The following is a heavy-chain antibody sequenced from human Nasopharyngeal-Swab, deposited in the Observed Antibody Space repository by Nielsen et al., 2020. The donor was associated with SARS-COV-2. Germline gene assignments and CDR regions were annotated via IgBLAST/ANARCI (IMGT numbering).Heavy chain of an antibody. CDR3: AKDLRGPYFF. V-gene: IGHV3-23*01. CDR2: ISGRGGGT. D-gene: IGHD2/OR15-2a*01. CDR1: GYSFRTYG. Sequence: GESLKISCVASGYSFRTYGMTWVRQAPEKGLEWVSYISGSGDISGRGGGTYYADSVKGRFTISRDNSKNTLSLQMDSLRAEDTAVYYCAKDLRGPYFFWGQGTLVTVSS. J-gene: IGHJ4*02.